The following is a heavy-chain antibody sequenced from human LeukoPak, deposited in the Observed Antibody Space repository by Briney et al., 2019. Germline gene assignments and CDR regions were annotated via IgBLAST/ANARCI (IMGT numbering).Heavy chain of an antibody. Sequence: SETLSLTCTVSGGSISSYYWSWIRQPPGKGLEWIGFIYDSGSTNYNSSLKSRVTISVDTSKNQFSLKLSSVTAADTAVYSCARPDVLSRYYPDAFDIWGQGTMVTVSS. D-gene: IGHD2/OR15-2a*01. J-gene: IGHJ3*02. V-gene: IGHV4-59*01. CDR2: IYDSGST. CDR1: GGSISSYY. CDR3: ARPDVLSRYYPDAFDI.